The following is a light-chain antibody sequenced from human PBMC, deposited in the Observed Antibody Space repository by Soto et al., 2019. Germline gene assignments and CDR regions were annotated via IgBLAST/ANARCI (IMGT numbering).Light chain of an antibody. CDR1: QSIRSSY. Sequence: DIVLTQSPGTLSLSPGERATLSCRASQSIRSSYLAWFQQKPGQSPRLLIYGASSRPTGIPDRFSGSGSGTDFTLAISRLEPEDFALYYCQQYGSSPFTFGGGTKVEIK. CDR3: QQYGSSPFT. V-gene: IGKV3-20*01. CDR2: GAS. J-gene: IGKJ4*01.